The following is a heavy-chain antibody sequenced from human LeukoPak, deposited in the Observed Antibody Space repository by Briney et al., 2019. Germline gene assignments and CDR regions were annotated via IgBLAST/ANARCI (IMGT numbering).Heavy chain of an antibody. V-gene: IGHV4-59*01. J-gene: IGHJ5*02. CDR1: GGSFSGYY. D-gene: IGHD3-3*01. Sequence: SETLSLTCAVYGGSFSGYYWSWIRQPPGKGLEWIGYIYYGGSTNYNPSLKSRVTISVDTSKNQFSLKLSSVTAADTAVYYCARGAYDSWSGSRNWFDPWGQGTLVTVSS. CDR3: ARGAYDSWSGSRNWFDP. CDR2: IYYGGST.